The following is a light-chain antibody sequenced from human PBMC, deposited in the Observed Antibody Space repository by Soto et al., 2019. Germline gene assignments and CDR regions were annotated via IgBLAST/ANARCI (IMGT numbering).Light chain of an antibody. CDR2: NDN. Sequence: QSVLTQPPSTSGTPGQTVTISCSGSTSNIGSNYVYWYQQLPGTAPQLLISNDNQRPSGVPDRFSGSKSGTSASLAISGLRSEDEADYSCAAWDDSLRGVVFGGGTQLTVL. CDR3: AAWDDSLRGVV. CDR1: TSNIGSNY. J-gene: IGLJ2*01. V-gene: IGLV1-47*02.